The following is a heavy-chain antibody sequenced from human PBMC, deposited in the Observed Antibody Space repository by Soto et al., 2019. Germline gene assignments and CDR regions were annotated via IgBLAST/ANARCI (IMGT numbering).Heavy chain of an antibody. D-gene: IGHD2-21*01. CDR1: GGSISSGGYY. J-gene: IGHJ4*02. CDR3: ARDRILGNYFDY. Sequence: SETLSLTCTVSGGSISSGGYYWSWIRQHPGKGLEWIGYIYYSGSTYYNPSLKSRVTISVDTSKNQFSLKLSSVTAADTAVYYCARDRILGNYFDYWGQGTLVTVSS. V-gene: IGHV4-31*03. CDR2: IYYSGST.